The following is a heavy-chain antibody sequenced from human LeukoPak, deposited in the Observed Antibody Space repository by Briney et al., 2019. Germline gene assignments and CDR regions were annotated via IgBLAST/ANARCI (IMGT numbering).Heavy chain of an antibody. CDR1: GGSLSSYY. J-gene: IGHJ6*03. V-gene: IGHV4-4*08. CDR2: IYTCGRT. CDR3: ANKEGGSSSEDYYYMDV. Sequence: PSETLSLPCTVSGGSLSSYYGSWIRQPPGKGLEWIGYIYTCGRTHYTPSLKSRVTISVDTSKNQFSLKLSSVTAADTAVYYCANKEGGSSSEDYYYMDVWGKGTTVTVSS. D-gene: IGHD6-6*01.